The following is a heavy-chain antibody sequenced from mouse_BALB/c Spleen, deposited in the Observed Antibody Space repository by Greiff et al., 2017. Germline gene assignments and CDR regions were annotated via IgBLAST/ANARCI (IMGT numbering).Heavy chain of an antibody. CDR1: GFNIKDYY. CDR2: IDPENGNT. CDR3: ARYDGYLYYFDY. Sequence: EVKLKQSGAELVRPGALVKLSCKASGFNIKDYYMHWVKQRPEQGLEWIGWIDPENGNTIYDPKFQGKASITADTSSNTAYLQLSSLTSEDTAVYYCARYDGYLYYFDYWGQGTTLTVSS. D-gene: IGHD2-3*01. V-gene: IGHV14-1*02. J-gene: IGHJ2*01.